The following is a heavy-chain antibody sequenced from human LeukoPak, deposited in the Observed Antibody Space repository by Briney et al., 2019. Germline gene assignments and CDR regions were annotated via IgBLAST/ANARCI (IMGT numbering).Heavy chain of an antibody. J-gene: IGHJ6*03. Sequence: SETLSLTCTVSGYSISSGYYWGWIRQPPGKGLEWIGSIYHSGSTYYNPSLKSRVTISVDTSKNQFSLKLSSVTAADTAVYYCARVLYYYGSGSYFSMDVWGKGTTVTVSS. CDR3: ARVLYYYGSGSYFSMDV. D-gene: IGHD3-10*01. V-gene: IGHV4-38-2*02. CDR1: GYSISSGYY. CDR2: IYHSGST.